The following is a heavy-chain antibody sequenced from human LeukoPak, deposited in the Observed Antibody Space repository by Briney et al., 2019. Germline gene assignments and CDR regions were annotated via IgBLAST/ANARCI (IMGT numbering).Heavy chain of an antibody. CDR1: GFTFSSYS. CDR3: ARVSMVRGGRFDP. CDR2: ISGSTTFI. D-gene: IGHD3-10*01. V-gene: IGHV3-21*01. J-gene: IGHJ5*02. Sequence: GGSLRLSCAASGFTFSSYSMNWVRQTPGKGLEWVSSISGSTTFIYYSDSVKGRFTISRDNAKNSLYLQINSLRAEDTAVYYCARVSMVRGGRFDPWGQGTLVTVSS.